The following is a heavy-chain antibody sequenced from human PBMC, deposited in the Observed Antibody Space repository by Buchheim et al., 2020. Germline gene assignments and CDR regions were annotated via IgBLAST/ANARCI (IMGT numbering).Heavy chain of an antibody. CDR1: GGSISSHY. V-gene: IGHV4-59*11. Sequence: QVQLQESGPRLVKPSETLSLTCAVSGGSISSHYWGWIRQPPGKGLEWIGFIYYSGNTRYNPSLKRRVAIPIDTSKPQLPLRLTSVTAADTAVYYCARGGYDDVLTGHYAYFPKWGQGTL. J-gene: IGHJ1*01. CDR3: ARGGYDDVLTGHYAYFPK. D-gene: IGHD3-9*01. CDR2: IYYSGNT.